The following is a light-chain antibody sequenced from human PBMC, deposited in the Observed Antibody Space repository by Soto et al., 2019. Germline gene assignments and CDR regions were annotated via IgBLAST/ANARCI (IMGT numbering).Light chain of an antibody. V-gene: IGKV1-5*01. Sequence: DIQMTQSPSTLSASVVDRVTITCRASQSIDSWLAWYQHKPGKAPKLLIYDASNLEIGAPSRFSGSGSGTEFTLTISSLQPDDFATYYCQKYNSYLWTFGQGTKVDI. J-gene: IGKJ1*01. CDR3: QKYNSYLWT. CDR2: DAS. CDR1: QSIDSW.